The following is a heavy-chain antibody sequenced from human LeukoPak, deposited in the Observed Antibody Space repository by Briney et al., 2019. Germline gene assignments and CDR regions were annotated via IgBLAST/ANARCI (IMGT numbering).Heavy chain of an antibody. D-gene: IGHD6-19*01. Sequence: GGSLRLSCAASGFTFDNYAMHWVRQAPGKGLEWLSIISWNSGYIGYADSVKGRFTISRDNAKKSLDLQMNSLRAEDTAFYYCAKVRGTYSSGYFFDYWGQGTLVTVS. V-gene: IGHV3-9*01. CDR1: GFTFDNYA. CDR2: ISWNSGYI. J-gene: IGHJ4*02. CDR3: AKVRGTYSSGYFFDY.